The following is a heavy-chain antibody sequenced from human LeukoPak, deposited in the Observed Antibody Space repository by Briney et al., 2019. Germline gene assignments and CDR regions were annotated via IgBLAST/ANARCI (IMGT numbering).Heavy chain of an antibody. Sequence: SETLSLTCAVYSGSFSGYYWSWIRQPPGKGLEWIGEVNHSGSTKYHPSLGSRVTISLDTSRKQFSLRVSSVTAADTAVYYCARRLYSYCSSTTCFNYIDVWGKGTTVTVSS. CDR3: ARRLYSYCSSTTCFNYIDV. J-gene: IGHJ6*03. V-gene: IGHV4-34*01. CDR2: VNHSGST. D-gene: IGHD2-2*01. CDR1: SGSFSGYY.